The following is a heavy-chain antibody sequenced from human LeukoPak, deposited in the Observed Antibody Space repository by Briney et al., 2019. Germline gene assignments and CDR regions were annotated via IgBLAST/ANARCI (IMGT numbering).Heavy chain of an antibody. V-gene: IGHV4-59*08. CDR3: ARVRYGDYGWYFDL. CDR1: GGSISSYY. J-gene: IGHJ2*01. CDR2: IYYSGST. D-gene: IGHD4-17*01. Sequence: SETLSLTCTVSGGSISSYYWSWIRQPPGKGLEWIGYIYYSGSTNYNPSLKSRVTISVDTSKNQFSLKLSSVTAADTAVYYCARVRYGDYGWYFDLWGRGTLVTVSS.